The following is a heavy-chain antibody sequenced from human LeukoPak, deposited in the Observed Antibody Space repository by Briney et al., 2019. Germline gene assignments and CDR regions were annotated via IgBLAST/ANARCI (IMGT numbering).Heavy chain of an antibody. CDR2: ISSSSSTI. CDR1: GFTFSSYS. V-gene: IGHV3-48*01. Sequence: GGSLRLSCAASGFTFSSYSMNWVRQAPGKGLEWVSYISSSSSTIYYADSVKGRFTISRDNAKNSLYLQMNSLRAEDTAVYYCARDYGGLPRYWGQGTLVTVSS. J-gene: IGHJ4*02. CDR3: ARDYGGLPRY. D-gene: IGHD3-16*01.